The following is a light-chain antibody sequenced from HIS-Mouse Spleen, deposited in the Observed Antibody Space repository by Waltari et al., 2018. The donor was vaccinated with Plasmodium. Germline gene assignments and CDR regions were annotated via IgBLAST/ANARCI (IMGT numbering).Light chain of an antibody. CDR1: QRVSSN. J-gene: IGKJ3*01. CDR2: GAS. CDR3: QQYNNWSFT. Sequence: EIVMTKSPASLPVSPGESANLSCRASQRVSSNLAWYQQKPGQAPRLLIYGASTRATGIPARFSGSGSGTEFTLTISSLQSEDFAVYYCQQYNNWSFTFGPGTKVDIK. V-gene: IGKV3-15*01.